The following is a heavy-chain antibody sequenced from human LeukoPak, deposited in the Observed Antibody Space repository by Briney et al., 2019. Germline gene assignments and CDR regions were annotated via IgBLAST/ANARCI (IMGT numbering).Heavy chain of an antibody. Sequence: ASVKVSCKASGYTFTSYGISWVRQAPGQGLEWMGWISAYNGNTNYAQEVQGRVTMTTDTSTSTSYMELKSLTSDDTAVYYCARESISGSYYGYWGQGTLVTVSS. CDR2: ISAYNGNT. D-gene: IGHD1-26*01. CDR3: ARESISGSYYGY. CDR1: GYTFTSYG. J-gene: IGHJ4*02. V-gene: IGHV1-18*01.